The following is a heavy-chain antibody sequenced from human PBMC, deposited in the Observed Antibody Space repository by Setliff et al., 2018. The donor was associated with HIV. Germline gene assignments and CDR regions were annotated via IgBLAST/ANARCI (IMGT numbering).Heavy chain of an antibody. Sequence: ASVKVSCKASGYSFTNYAMHWVRQAPGQRLEWMGWINVGNDNTKYSQTLQGRVTIARDTSASTAYMELSSLRSDDTAMYYCARPGGSYGDYGWYLRFWGQGTLVTVSS. D-gene: IGHD4-17*01. J-gene: IGHJ4*02. CDR2: INVGNDNT. CDR3: ARPGGSYGDYGWYLRF. V-gene: IGHV1-3*01. CDR1: GYSFTNYA.